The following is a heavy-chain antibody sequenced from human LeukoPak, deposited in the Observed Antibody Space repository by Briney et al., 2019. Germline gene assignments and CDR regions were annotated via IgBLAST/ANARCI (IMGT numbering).Heavy chain of an antibody. V-gene: IGHV1-18*01. CDR2: ISGYNGHT. D-gene: IGHD3-22*01. CDR3: ARMMTPRLYYDSSGYYYGAFDI. CDR1: GYTFTNYG. J-gene: IGHJ3*02. Sequence: GASVKVSCTASGYTFTNYGITWVRQAPGQGLEWMGWISGYNGHTNYAQKLQGRVTMTTDTSTSTAYMELWSLRSDDTAMYYCARMMTPRLYYDSSGYYYGAFDIWGQGTMVTVSS.